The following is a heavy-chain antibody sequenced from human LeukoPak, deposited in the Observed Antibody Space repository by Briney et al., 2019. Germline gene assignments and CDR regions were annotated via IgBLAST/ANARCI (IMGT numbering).Heavy chain of an antibody. CDR3: ARHSFGIFGVVTQFDY. CDR1: GGSISSGDYY. J-gene: IGHJ4*02. D-gene: IGHD3-3*01. CDR2: IYDSGST. Sequence: SQTLSLTCTVSGGSISSGDYYWSWIRQPPGKGLEWIGYIYDSGSTYYNPSLKSRVTISVDTSKNQFSLKLSSVTAADTAVYYCARHSFGIFGVVTQFDYWGQGTLVTVSS. V-gene: IGHV4-30-4*01.